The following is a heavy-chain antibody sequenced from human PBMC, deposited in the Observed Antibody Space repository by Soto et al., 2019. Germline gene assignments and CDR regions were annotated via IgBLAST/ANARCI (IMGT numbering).Heavy chain of an antibody. V-gene: IGHV3-64D*06. J-gene: IGHJ4*02. D-gene: IGHD5-12*01. Sequence: TGGSLILSCAASGFSFSNYAMNWVRRAPGKGLEYVSAINSNGGVTYYADSVKGRFTISRDNSKNTLYLQMSSLRAEDTAVYYCVKDQGGYSGYVFDYWGQGTLVTVS. CDR3: VKDQGGYSGYVFDY. CDR2: INSNGGVT. CDR1: GFSFSNYA.